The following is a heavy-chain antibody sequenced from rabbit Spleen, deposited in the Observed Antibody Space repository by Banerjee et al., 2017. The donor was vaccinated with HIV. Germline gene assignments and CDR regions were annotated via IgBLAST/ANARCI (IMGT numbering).Heavy chain of an antibody. J-gene: IGHJ6*01. Sequence: QEQLVESGGGLVKPGASLTLTCKASGFPFSDKAVICWVRQAPGKGLEWIACINALTGKAVYATWAKGRFTLSKTSSTTVTLQMTSLTAADTATYFCARDTASSFSSYGMDLWGPGTLVTVS. CDR2: INALTGKA. CDR3: ARDTASSFSSYGMDL. CDR1: GFPFSDKAV. V-gene: IGHV1S45*01. D-gene: IGHD8-1*01.